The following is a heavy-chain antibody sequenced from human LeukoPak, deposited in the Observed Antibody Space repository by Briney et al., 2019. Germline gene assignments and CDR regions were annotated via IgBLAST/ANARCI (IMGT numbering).Heavy chain of an antibody. CDR1: GFIFSTYD. V-gene: IGHV3-30*02. CDR2: IRFNGSNT. CDR3: ARDGQPLVGYYYYYYYMDV. Sequence: GGSLRLSCAASGFIFSTYDMHWVRQAPGKGLEWVAFIRFNGSNTYYADSVKGRFTISRDNSKNTLYLQMNSLRAEDTAVYYCARDGQPLVGYYYYYYYMDVWGKGTTVTVSS. J-gene: IGHJ6*03.